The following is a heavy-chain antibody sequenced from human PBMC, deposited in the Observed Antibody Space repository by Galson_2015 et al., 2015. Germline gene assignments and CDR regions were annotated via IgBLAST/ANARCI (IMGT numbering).Heavy chain of an antibody. V-gene: IGHV3-48*02. Sequence: SLRLSCAASGFTFSSYSMNWVRQAPGKGLEWVSYISSSSSTIYYADSVKGRFTISRDNAKNSLYLQTNSLRDEDTAVYYCAREAAHPYFDYWGQGTLVTVSS. J-gene: IGHJ4*02. CDR2: ISSSSSTI. CDR1: GFTFSSYS. CDR3: AREAAHPYFDY. D-gene: IGHD6-6*01.